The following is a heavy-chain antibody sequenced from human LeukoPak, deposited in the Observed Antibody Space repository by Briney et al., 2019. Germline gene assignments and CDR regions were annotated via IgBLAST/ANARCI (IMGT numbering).Heavy chain of an antibody. J-gene: IGHJ4*02. CDR2: IKSKTDGGTT. CDR3: TTLLSSTSCYRSYSSGCPKAP. CDR1: GFTFSNAW. V-gene: IGHV3-15*01. D-gene: IGHD2-2*02. Sequence: PGGSLRLSCAASGFTFSNAWMSWVRQAPGKGLEWVGRIKSKTDGGTTDYAAPVKGRFTISRDDSKNTLYLQMTSLKTEDTAVYYCTTLLSSTSCYRSYSSGCPKAPWGQGTLVTVSS.